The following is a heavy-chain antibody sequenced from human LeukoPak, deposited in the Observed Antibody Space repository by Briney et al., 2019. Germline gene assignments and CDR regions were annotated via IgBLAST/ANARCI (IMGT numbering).Heavy chain of an antibody. D-gene: IGHD2-15*01. J-gene: IGHJ4*02. CDR2: INPSDGST. V-gene: IGHV1-46*01. Sequence: GASVKVSCKASGYTFTTYYIHWVRQAPGQGLEWMGIINPSDGSTSYAQKFQGRVTMTRDMSTSTVYMELSSLRSEDTAVYYCVRSGCDGGNCFFDYWGQGTLVTVSS. CDR3: VRSGCDGGNCFFDY. CDR1: GYTFTTYY.